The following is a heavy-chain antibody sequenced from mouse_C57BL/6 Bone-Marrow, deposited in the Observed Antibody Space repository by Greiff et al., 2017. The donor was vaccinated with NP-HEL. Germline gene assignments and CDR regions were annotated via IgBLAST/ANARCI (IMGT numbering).Heavy chain of an antibody. CDR3: ARPSKGYYFDY. V-gene: IGHV1-59*01. Sequence: QVQLQQPGAELVRPGTSVKLSCKASGYTFTSYWMHWVKQRPGQGLEWIGVIDPSDSYTNYNQKFKGKATLTVDTSSSTAYMQLSSLTSEDSAVYYCARPSKGYYFDYWGQGTTLTVSS. CDR1: GYTFTSYW. D-gene: IGHD2-5*01. CDR2: IDPSDSYT. J-gene: IGHJ2*01.